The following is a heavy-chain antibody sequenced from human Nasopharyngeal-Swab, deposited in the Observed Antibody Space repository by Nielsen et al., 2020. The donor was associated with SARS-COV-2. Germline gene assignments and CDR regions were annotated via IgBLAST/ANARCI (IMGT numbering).Heavy chain of an antibody. Sequence: ASVKVSCKASGYTFTSYGISWVRQSPGQGLEWMGIMIPGGGGTNYAQNFQGRVTMTRDTSTSTVSMELSSLRFEDTAVYYCVFYNYPFDYWGQGTLVTVSS. V-gene: IGHV1-46*01. CDR2: MIPGGGGT. D-gene: IGHD5-24*01. J-gene: IGHJ4*02. CDR1: GYTFTSYG. CDR3: VFYNYPFDY.